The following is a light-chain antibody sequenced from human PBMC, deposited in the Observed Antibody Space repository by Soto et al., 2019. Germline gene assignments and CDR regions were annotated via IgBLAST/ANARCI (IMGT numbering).Light chain of an antibody. Sequence: QSVLTQPPSASGTPGQRVTISCSGSSSNIGSNTVNWYQQLPGTAPKLLIYSNNQRPSGVPDRFSGSNSRTSASLAISGLQSEDEADYYCAAWDDSLNGPVFGGGTKLTV. CDR1: SSNIGSNT. J-gene: IGLJ3*02. V-gene: IGLV1-44*01. CDR3: AAWDDSLNGPV. CDR2: SNN.